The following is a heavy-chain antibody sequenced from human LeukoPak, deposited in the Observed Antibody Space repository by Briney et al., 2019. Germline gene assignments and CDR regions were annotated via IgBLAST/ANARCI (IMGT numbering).Heavy chain of an antibody. CDR1: GFTFSSYR. Sequence: GGSLRLSCAASGFTFSSYRMNWVRQAPGKGLELVSSINSSNAYIYYAGSVKGRFTISRDNAKNSLYLQMNSLRAEDTAVYYCARAGGSETYGGEFDYWGRGTLVSVSS. CDR3: ARAGGSETYGGEFDY. CDR2: INSSNAYI. J-gene: IGHJ4*02. D-gene: IGHD3-10*01. V-gene: IGHV3-21*01.